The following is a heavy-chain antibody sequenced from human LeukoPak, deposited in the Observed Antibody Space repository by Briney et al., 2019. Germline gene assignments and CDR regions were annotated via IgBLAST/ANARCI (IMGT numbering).Heavy chain of an antibody. CDR1: GYTFTSYA. CDR2: INAGNGNT. D-gene: IGHD3-22*01. V-gene: IGHV1-3*01. J-gene: IGHJ6*02. CDR3: AASYYYDSSKGYYYYYGMDV. Sequence: ASVKVSCKASGYTFTSYAIQWVRQAPGQRLEWMGWINAGNGNTKYSQKFQGRVTITRDTSASTAYMELSRLRSDDTAVYYCAASYYYDSSKGYYYYYGMDVWGQGTTVTVSS.